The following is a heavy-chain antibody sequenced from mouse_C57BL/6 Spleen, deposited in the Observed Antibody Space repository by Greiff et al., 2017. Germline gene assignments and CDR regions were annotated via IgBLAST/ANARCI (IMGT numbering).Heavy chain of an antibody. CDR3: ARGVYGYFDY. Sequence: QVQLQQPGAELVMPGASVKLSCKASGYTFTSYWMHWVKQRPGQGLEWIGEIDPSDSYTNYNQKFKGKSTLTVDKSSSTAYMQLSSLTSEDSAVYYCARGVYGYFDYWGHGPTLTVSS. V-gene: IGHV1-69*01. J-gene: IGHJ2*01. CDR2: IDPSDSYT. D-gene: IGHD1-1*01. CDR1: GYTFTSYW.